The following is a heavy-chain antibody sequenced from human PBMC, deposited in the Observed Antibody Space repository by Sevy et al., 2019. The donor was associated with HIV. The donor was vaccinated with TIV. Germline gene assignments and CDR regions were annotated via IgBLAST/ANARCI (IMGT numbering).Heavy chain of an antibody. V-gene: IGHV3-7*01. Sequence: GGSLRLSCAASGFSLDSYWMSWVRQTPGKGLEWVANIKQDGSVTYYVDSVKGRFTISGDNARNLVYLQMNSLRVEDTALYYCVRAVAAHDGFWGQGTLVTVSS. CDR2: IKQDGSVT. CDR3: VRAVAAHDGF. D-gene: IGHD6-13*01. J-gene: IGHJ4*02. CDR1: GFSLDSYW.